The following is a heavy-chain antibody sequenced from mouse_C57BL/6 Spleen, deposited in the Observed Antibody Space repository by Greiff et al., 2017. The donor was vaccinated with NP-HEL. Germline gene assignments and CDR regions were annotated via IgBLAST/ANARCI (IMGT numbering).Heavy chain of an antibody. J-gene: IGHJ3*01. D-gene: IGHD3-2*02. V-gene: IGHV1-15*01. Sequence: VKLQESGAELVRPGASVTLSCKASGYTFTDYEMHWVKQTPVHGLEWIGAIDPETGGTAYNQKFKGKAILTADKSSSTAYMELRSLTSEDSAVYYCTRSGSGYPFAYWGQGTLVTVSA. CDR1: GYTFTDYE. CDR3: TRSGSGYPFAY. CDR2: IDPETGGT.